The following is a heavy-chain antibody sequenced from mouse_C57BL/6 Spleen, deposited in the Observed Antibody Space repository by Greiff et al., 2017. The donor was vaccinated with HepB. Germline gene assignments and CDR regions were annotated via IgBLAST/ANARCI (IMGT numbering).Heavy chain of an antibody. CDR3: ARRDGSSLTWFAY. D-gene: IGHD1-1*01. CDR2: IDPSDSYT. V-gene: IGHV1-59*01. Sequence: QVQLKQPGAELVRPGTSVKLSCKASGYTFTSYWMHWVKQRPGQGLEWIGVIDPSDSYTNYNQKFKGKATLTVDTSSSTAYMQLSSLTSEDSAVYYCARRDGSSLTWFAYWGQGTLVTVSA. J-gene: IGHJ3*01. CDR1: GYTFTSYW.